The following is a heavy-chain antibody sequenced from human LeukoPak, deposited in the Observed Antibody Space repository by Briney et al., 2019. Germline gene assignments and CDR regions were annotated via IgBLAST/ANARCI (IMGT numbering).Heavy chain of an antibody. Sequence: GASVKVSCKASGYIFINHGIAWVRQAPGQGLQCMGWISAYNGRTDYAQNLQGRVTMTTDTATTTAYMELRSLTPDDTAVYFCARWGASPNDFWGQGTLVTVSS. D-gene: IGHD3-16*01. J-gene: IGHJ4*02. V-gene: IGHV1-18*01. CDR1: GYIFINHG. CDR2: ISAYNGRT. CDR3: ARWGASPNDF.